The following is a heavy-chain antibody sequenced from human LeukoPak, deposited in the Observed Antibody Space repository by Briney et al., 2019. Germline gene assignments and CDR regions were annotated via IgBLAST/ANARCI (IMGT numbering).Heavy chain of an antibody. CDR1: RFTFSSSA. V-gene: IGHV3-23*01. CDR2: ISNNGGYT. CDR3: AKQLGYCSDGSCYFPY. J-gene: IGHJ4*02. D-gene: IGHD2-15*01. Sequence: GGSLRLSCAASRFTFSSSAMSWVRQAPGKGLEWVSAISNNGGYTYYADSVQGRFTISRDNSKSTLCLQMISLRAEDTAVYYCAKQLGYCSDGSCYFPYWGQGTLVTVSS.